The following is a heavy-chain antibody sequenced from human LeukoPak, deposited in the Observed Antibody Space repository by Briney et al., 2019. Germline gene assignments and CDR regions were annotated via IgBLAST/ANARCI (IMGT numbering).Heavy chain of an antibody. Sequence: GGSLRLSCAASGFTVSSNYMSWVRQAPGKGLEWVSVIYSGGSTYYADSVKGRFTISRDNSKNTLYLQMNSLRAEDTAVYYCARDQGSVYYGSSGYPYYYYYMDVWGKGTTVTVSS. D-gene: IGHD3-22*01. CDR2: IYSGGST. V-gene: IGHV3-53*01. CDR1: GFTVSSNY. J-gene: IGHJ6*03. CDR3: ARDQGSVYYGSSGYPYYYYYMDV.